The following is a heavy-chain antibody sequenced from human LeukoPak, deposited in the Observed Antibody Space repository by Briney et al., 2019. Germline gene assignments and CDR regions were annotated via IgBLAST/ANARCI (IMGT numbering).Heavy chain of an antibody. Sequence: GGSLRLSCAASGFPFDDYGMHWVRQAPGKGLEWVSSISWNSGNIEYADSVKGRFTISRDNAKNSLYLEMSSLRIEDTAFYYCAKAGCSSTTCYANLWGQGTLVTVSS. D-gene: IGHD2-2*01. J-gene: IGHJ5*02. V-gene: IGHV3-9*01. CDR1: GFPFDDYG. CDR2: ISWNSGNI. CDR3: AKAGCSSTTCYANL.